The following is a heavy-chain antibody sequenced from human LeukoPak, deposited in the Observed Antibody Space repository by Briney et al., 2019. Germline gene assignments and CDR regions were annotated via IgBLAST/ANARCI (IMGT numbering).Heavy chain of an antibody. CDR1: GDSIISNIYW. CDR3: ARRRHNFDFYDV. V-gene: IGHV4-39*01. J-gene: IGHJ4*02. D-gene: IGHD3/OR15-3a*01. Sequence: SETLSLTCTVSGDSIISNIYWWDWVRLPPGKGLEWIGATFYTGRTFYSPSLKSRVTISVDTSKNQFSLDLSSATAADTAVYYCARRRHNFDFYDVWGQGTLVTVSS. CDR2: TFYTGRT.